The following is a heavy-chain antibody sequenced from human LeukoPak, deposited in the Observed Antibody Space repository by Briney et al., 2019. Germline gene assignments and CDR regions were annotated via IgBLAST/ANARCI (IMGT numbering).Heavy chain of an antibody. J-gene: IGHJ4*02. CDR1: GFTFSSYG. CDR2: IRYDGSNK. CDR3: AATYSSSFPFDY. Sequence: GGSLRLSCAASGFTFSSYGMHWVRQAPGKGLEWVAFIRYDGSNKYYADPVKGRFTISKDNSKNTLYLQMNSLRAEDTAVYYCAATYSSSFPFDYWGQGTLVTVSS. V-gene: IGHV3-30*02. D-gene: IGHD6-6*01.